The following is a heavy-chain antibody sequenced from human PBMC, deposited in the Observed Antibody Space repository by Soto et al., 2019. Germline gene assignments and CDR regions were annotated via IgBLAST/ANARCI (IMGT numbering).Heavy chain of an antibody. CDR1: GASISNYY. CDR3: ARDRGILTGYTLWFDP. D-gene: IGHD3-9*01. CDR2: IYYSGST. V-gene: IGHV4-59*01. Sequence: SETLSLTCTVSGASISNYYWSWIRQPPGKGLEWIGYIYYSGSTNYNPSLKSRVTISVDTSKNQFSLKVKSVTAADTAVYYCARDRGILTGYTLWFDPWCQGTLVTVSS. J-gene: IGHJ5*02.